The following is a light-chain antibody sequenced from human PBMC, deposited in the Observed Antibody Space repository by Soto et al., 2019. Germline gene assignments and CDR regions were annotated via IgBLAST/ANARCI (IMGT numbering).Light chain of an antibody. V-gene: IGKV3-11*01. J-gene: IGKJ5*01. CDR3: QQRTKWPLT. Sequence: KVITQSPTTLSLSPGDRATLSCRASQSVSSYFAWYQQKPGQAPNLLIYDASNRATGIPARFSGSGSGTDFTLTISSLEPEGFAVHYCQQRTKWPLTIGQGTRLAI. CDR2: DAS. CDR1: QSVSSY.